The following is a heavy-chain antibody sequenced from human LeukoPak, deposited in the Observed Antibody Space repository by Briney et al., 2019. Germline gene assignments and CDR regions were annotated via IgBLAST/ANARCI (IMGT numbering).Heavy chain of an antibody. CDR2: INSDGSST. CDR1: GFTLRSHW. Sequence: GGSLRLSCVASGFTLRSHWMHWVRQAPGKGLMWVSRINSDGSSTDYADSVKGRFSISRDNAKNTLFLQMSSLRGEDTAVYSCVRNSEEYVRGSYRYADAFDIWGQGTMVTVTS. CDR3: VRNSEEYVRGSYRYADAFDI. D-gene: IGHD3-16*02. V-gene: IGHV3-74*01. J-gene: IGHJ3*02.